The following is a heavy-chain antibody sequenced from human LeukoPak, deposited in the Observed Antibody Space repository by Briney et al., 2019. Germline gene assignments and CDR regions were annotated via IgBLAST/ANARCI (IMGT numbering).Heavy chain of an antibody. CDR1: GGSFNTNYY. CDR3: AREWQYQFDY. V-gene: IGHV4-39*07. Sequence: PSETLSLTCTVSGGSFNTNYYWAWIRQPPGEGLEWIGSVYHSGIPYYTPSLKSRVSISVDTSKNQFSLKVTSVTAADTAVYYCAREWQYQFDYWGQGSLATVSS. CDR2: VYHSGIP. J-gene: IGHJ4*02. D-gene: IGHD4-11*01.